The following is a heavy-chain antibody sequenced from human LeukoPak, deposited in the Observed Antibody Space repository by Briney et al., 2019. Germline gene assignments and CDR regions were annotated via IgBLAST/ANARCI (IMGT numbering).Heavy chain of an antibody. J-gene: IGHJ5*02. CDR1: GYIFTGYY. V-gene: IGHV1-2*02. CDR3: ARAELLWFGDAKFDP. CDR2: INPNSGDT. D-gene: IGHD3-10*01. Sequence: ASVKVSCKASGYIFTGYYMHWVRQAPGQGLEWMGWINPNSGDTNYAQKFQGRVTMTRDTSISTAYMELSRLRSDDTAVYYCARAELLWFGDAKFDPWGQGTLVTVSS.